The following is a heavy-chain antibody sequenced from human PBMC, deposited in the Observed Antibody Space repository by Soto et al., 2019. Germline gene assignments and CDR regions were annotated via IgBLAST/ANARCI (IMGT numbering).Heavy chain of an antibody. Sequence: SETLSLTCTVSGGSISSSSYYWGWIRQPPGKGLEWIGSIYYSGSTYYNPSLKSRVTVSVDTSKNQFSLKLSSVTAADTAVYYCARFNYYDSSGYYWGQGTLVTVSS. CDR3: ARFNYYDSSGYY. CDR1: GGSISSSSYY. V-gene: IGHV4-39*01. CDR2: IYYSGST. D-gene: IGHD3-22*01. J-gene: IGHJ4*02.